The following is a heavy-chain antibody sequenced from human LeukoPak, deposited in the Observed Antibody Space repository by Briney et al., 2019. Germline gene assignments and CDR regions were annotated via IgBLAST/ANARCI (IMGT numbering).Heavy chain of an antibody. CDR2: IYHSGST. CDR3: ARGEVRGVIIGGYKSFDY. D-gene: IGHD3-10*01. V-gene: IGHV4-31*03. Sequence: KPSQTLSLTCTVSGGSIYSGGYYWSWIRQHPGKGLQWIGYIYHSGSTYYNPSLKSRVTISVDTSKNQFSLKLSSVTAADTAVYYCARGEVRGVIIGGYKSFDYWGQGTLVTVSS. CDR1: GGSIYSGGYY. J-gene: IGHJ4*02.